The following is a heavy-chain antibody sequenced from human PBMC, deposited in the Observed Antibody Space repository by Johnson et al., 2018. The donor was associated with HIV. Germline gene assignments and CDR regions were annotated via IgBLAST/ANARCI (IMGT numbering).Heavy chain of an antibody. CDR1: GFTVSSNY. V-gene: IGHV3-53*01. J-gene: IGHJ3*02. D-gene: IGHD2-8*01. CDR2: IYSDGST. CDR3: ARLKNGAFAI. Sequence: VQLVESGGGLIQPGGSLRLSCAASGFTVSSNYMSWVRRAPGKGLEWVSIIYSDGSTYFADSVKGRFPISRDNSKNTLFLQMNSLRVEDTAVYFCARLKNGAFAIWGQWTMVTVSS.